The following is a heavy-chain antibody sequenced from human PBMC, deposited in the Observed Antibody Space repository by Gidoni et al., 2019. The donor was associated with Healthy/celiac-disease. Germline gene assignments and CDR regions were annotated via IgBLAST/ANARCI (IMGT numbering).Heavy chain of an antibody. CDR1: GFTFSSYA. J-gene: IGHJ4*02. CDR2: ISGSGGST. D-gene: IGHD2-21*02. V-gene: IGHV3-23*01. Sequence: EVQLLESGGGLVQPGGSLRLSCAASGFTFSSYAMSWVRQAPGKGLEWVSAISGSGGSTYYADSVKGRFTISRDNSKNTLYLQMNSLRAEDTAVYYCAKPHSMPRENCGGDCPFDYWGQGTLVTVSS. CDR3: AKPHSMPRENCGGDCPFDY.